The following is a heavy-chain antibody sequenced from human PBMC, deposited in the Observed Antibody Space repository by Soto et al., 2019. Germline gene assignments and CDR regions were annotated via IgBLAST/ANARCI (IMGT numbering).Heavy chain of an antibody. CDR3: VRHWDN. D-gene: IGHD1-26*01. J-gene: IGHJ4*02. CDR2: IDQDGSER. Sequence: GGSLRLSCAASGFTFSVYRMSWVRLAPGKGLEWVAKIDQDGSERDYVGSVKGRFTVSRDNAKNSLFLQMNSLGVDDTAVYYCVRHWDNWGKGTLVTVSS. CDR1: GFTFSVYR. V-gene: IGHV3-7*01.